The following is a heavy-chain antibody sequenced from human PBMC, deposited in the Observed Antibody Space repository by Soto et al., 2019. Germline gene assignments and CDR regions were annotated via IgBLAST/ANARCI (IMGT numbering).Heavy chain of an antibody. CDR2: IYYSGST. CDR1: GGSISSSNYY. Sequence: SETLSLTCTVSGGSISSSNYYWGWIRQPPGKGLEWIGSIYYSGSTYYNPSLKSRVTISVDTSKNQFSLKLSSVNAADTAVYYCARGHGGITVFGAPGHFDYWGQGTLVTVSS. D-gene: IGHD3-3*01. CDR3: ARGHGGITVFGAPGHFDY. V-gene: IGHV4-39*01. J-gene: IGHJ4*02.